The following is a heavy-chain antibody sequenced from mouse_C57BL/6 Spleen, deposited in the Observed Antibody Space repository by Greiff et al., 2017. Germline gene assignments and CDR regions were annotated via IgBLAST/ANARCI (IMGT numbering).Heavy chain of an antibody. CDR1: GYSITSGYD. J-gene: IGHJ4*01. Sequence: EVQLVESGPGMVKPSQSLSLTCTVTGYSITSGYDWHWIRHFPGNKLEWMGYISYSGSTNYNPSLKSRISITHDTSKNHFFLKLNSVTTEDTATYYCARGEVYWGYAMDYWGQGTSVTVSS. CDR2: ISYSGST. V-gene: IGHV3-1*01. D-gene: IGHD4-1*01. CDR3: ARGEVYWGYAMDY.